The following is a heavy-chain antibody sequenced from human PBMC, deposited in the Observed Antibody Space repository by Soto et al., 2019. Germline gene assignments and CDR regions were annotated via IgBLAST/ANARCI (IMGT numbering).Heavy chain of an antibody. Sequence: GGSLRLSCAASGFTFSSYAMSWVRQAPGKGLEWVSAISGSGGSTYYADSVKGRFTISRDYSKNSLYLQMNSLRAEDTAVYYCAKVPNPYCSSTSCYCDYWGQGTLVTVSS. D-gene: IGHD2-2*01. J-gene: IGHJ4*02. V-gene: IGHV3-23*01. CDR2: ISGSGGST. CDR1: GFTFSSYA. CDR3: AKVPNPYCSSTSCYCDY.